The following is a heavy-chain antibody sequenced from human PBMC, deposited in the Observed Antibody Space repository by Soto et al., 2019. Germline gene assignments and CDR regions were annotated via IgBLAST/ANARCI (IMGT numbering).Heavy chain of an antibody. V-gene: IGHV1-18*04. CDR2: ISAYNGNT. CDR1: GYTFTSYG. Sequence: GASVKVSCKASGYTFTSYGISWVRQAPGQGLEWMGWISAYNGNTNYAQKLQGRVTLTTDTSTGTAYMELRSLRSGDTAVYYCARGSVASAAKPSGMDVWGQGTTVTVSS. CDR3: ARGSVASAAKPSGMDV. J-gene: IGHJ6*02. D-gene: IGHD6-25*01.